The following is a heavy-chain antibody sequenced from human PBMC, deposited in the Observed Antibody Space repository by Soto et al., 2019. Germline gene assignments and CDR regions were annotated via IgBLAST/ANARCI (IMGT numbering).Heavy chain of an antibody. CDR2: IYYSGST. CDR1: GGSFSGYY. V-gene: IGHV4-31*11. CDR3: ARDLVATWFDP. D-gene: IGHD2-15*01. J-gene: IGHJ5*02. Sequence: SETLSLTCAVYGGSFSGYYWSWIRQHPGKGLEWIGYIYYSGSTYYNPSLKSRVTISVDTSKNQFSLKLSSVTAADTAVYYCARDLVATWFDPWGQGTLVTVSS.